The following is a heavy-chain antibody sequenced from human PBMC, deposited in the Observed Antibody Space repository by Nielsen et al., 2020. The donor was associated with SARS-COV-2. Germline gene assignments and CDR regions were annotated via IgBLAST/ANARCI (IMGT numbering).Heavy chain of an antibody. V-gene: IGHV3-23*01. J-gene: IGHJ6*02. Sequence: VRQAPGKGLEWVSAISGSGGSTYYADSVKGRFTISRDNSKNMFYLQMNSLRAEDTAVYYCAKETRPRYCSSTSCYTKYYYAMDVWGQGTTVTVSS. CDR2: ISGSGGST. D-gene: IGHD2-2*02. CDR3: AKETRPRYCSSTSCYTKYYYAMDV.